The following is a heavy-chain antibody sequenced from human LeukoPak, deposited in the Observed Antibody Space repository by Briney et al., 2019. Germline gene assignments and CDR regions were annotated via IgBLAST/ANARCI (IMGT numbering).Heavy chain of an antibody. D-gene: IGHD2-21*01. V-gene: IGHV3-23*01. J-gene: IGHJ3*02. Sequence: GGSLRLSCAASGFTFSSYSMSWVRQAPGKGLEWVSAISGSGGSTYYADSVKGRFTISRDNSKNTLYLQMNSLRAGDAAVYYCAKDARRIVVVKGAFDIWGQGTMVTVSS. CDR3: AKDARRIVVVKGAFDI. CDR2: ISGSGGST. CDR1: GFTFSSYS.